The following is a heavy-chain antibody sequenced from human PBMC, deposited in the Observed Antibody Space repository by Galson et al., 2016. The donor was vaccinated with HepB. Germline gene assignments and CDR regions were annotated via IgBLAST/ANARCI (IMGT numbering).Heavy chain of an antibody. Sequence: ETLSLTCTVSGGSISSSSYYWGWIRQPPGKGLEWIGNIYYSGSTYYNPSLKSRVSISVDTSKNQFSLRLSSVTAADTAVYYCARDRSSGSGSFGYWGQGTLVTVSS. J-gene: IGHJ4*02. CDR3: ARDRSSGSGSFGY. CDR1: GGSISSSSYY. D-gene: IGHD3-10*01. CDR2: IYYSGST. V-gene: IGHV4-39*07.